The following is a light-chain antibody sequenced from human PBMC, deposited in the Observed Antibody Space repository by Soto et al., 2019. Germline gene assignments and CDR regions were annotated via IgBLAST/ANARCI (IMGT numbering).Light chain of an antibody. CDR3: QQYNSYSWT. CDR2: KAS. V-gene: IGKV1-5*03. J-gene: IGKJ1*01. Sequence: DIQMTQSPSTLSASVGDRVTITCRASQSISSWLAWYQQKPGKAPKLLNYKASSLERGVPSRFSGSGSGTEFTLTISSLQPDDVATSYCQQYNSYSWTFGQGTKVEIK. CDR1: QSISSW.